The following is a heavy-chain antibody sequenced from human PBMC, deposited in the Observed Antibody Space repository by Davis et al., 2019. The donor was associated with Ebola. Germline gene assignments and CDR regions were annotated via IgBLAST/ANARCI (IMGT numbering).Heavy chain of an antibody. J-gene: IGHJ6*02. Sequence: ASVKVSCKASGYTFTSYGISWVRQAPGQGLEWMGWISAYNGNTNYAQKLQGRVTMTTDTSTSTAYMELRSLRSDDTAVYYCARDFGPHHHYGMDVWGQGTTVTVSS. V-gene: IGHV1-18*01. CDR2: ISAYNGNT. CDR1: GYTFTSYG. CDR3: ARDFGPHHHYGMDV. D-gene: IGHD3/OR15-3a*01.